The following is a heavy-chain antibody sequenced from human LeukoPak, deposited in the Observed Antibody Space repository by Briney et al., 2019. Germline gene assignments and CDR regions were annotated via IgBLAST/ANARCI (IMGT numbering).Heavy chain of an antibody. V-gene: IGHV3-66*01. Sequence: PGGFLRLSCAASGFTVSSKYMGWVRQAPGKGLEWVSVIHPGGTIYYADSVKGTFTISRDNSKNTLYLEMNTLRVEDTAVYYCAMYSSAWYAVYWGQGTLVTVSS. CDR3: AMYSSAWYAVY. D-gene: IGHD6-19*01. CDR1: GFTVSSKY. CDR2: IHPGGTI. J-gene: IGHJ4*02.